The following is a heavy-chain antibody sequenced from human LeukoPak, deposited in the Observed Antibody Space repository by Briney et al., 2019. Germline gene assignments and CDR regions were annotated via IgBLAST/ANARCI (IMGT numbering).Heavy chain of an antibody. J-gene: IGHJ6*02. V-gene: IGHV3-7*01. CDR1: GFTFSSYW. CDR2: IKRDGSEK. D-gene: IGHD3-10*01. Sequence: GGSLRHSCAASGFTFSSYWMTWVRQAPGKGLEWVANIKRDGSEKHYVDSVKGRFTISRDNAKNTLYLQMNSLRAEDTAVYYCARDLGDYYGMDVWGQGTTVTVSS. CDR3: ARDLGDYYGMDV.